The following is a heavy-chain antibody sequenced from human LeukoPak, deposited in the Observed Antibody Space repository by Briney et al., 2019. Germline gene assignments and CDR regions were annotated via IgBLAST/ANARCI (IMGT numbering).Heavy chain of an antibody. D-gene: IGHD4-23*01. CDR2: IYYSGST. V-gene: IGHV4-30-4*01. Sequence: SETLSLTCTVSGGSISSGDYYWSWIRQPPGKGLEYIGYIYYSGSTYYNPSLKSRITISVDTSKNQFSLKLSSVTAADTAVYYCARGIPPFGNTYAYWGQGSLVTVSS. CDR1: GGSISSGDYY. CDR3: ARGIPPFGNTYAY. J-gene: IGHJ4*02.